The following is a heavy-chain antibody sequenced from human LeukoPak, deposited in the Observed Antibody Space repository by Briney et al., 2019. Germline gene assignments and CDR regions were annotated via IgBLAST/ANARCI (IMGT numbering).Heavy chain of an antibody. CDR1: GFTLAVYA. CDR3: EKDTYYYDSSGYEGPSFDY. Sequence: SLRLSCAPSGFTLAVYAIHWVRQAPGKGLEWVSLIIGVVGSTYYADSVKGRLTISRDNSKNSLYLQMNSLRTEDAALYYCEKDTYYYDSSGYEGPSFDYWGQGALVTVSS. J-gene: IGHJ4*02. CDR2: IIGVVGST. D-gene: IGHD3-22*01. V-gene: IGHV3-43*02.